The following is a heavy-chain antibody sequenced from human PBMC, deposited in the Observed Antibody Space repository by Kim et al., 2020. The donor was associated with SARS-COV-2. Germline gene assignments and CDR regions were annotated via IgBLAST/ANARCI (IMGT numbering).Heavy chain of an antibody. CDR3: AKDQEGTSGWRGYFHH. D-gene: IGHD2-8*01. Sequence: GGSLRLSCAASGFTFSNYAMSWVRQAPGKGLEWVSVIYSDGSSTYYADSVKGRFIISRDNSRKTLFLQMASLRAEDTAVYYCAKDQEGTSGWRGYFHHWGQGTLVTVSS. CDR2: IYSDGSST. CDR1: GFTFSNYA. V-gene: IGHV3-23*03. J-gene: IGHJ1*01.